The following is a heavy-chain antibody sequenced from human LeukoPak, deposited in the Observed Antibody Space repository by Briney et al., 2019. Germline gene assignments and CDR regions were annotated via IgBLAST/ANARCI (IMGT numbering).Heavy chain of an antibody. Sequence: SVKVSCKASGGTFSSYAISWVRQAPGQGLEWMGGIIPIFGTANYAQKFQGRVTITADKSTGTAYMELSSLRSEDTAVYYCASIAAAGGNWFDPWGQGTLVTVSS. CDR1: GGTFSSYA. CDR2: IIPIFGTA. D-gene: IGHD6-13*01. V-gene: IGHV1-69*06. J-gene: IGHJ5*02. CDR3: ASIAAAGGNWFDP.